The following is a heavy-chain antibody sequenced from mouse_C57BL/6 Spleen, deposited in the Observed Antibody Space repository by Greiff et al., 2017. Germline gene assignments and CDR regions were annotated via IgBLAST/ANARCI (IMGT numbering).Heavy chain of an antibody. Sequence: VQLQQPGAELVMPGASVKLSCKASGYTFTSYWMHWVKQRPGPGLEWIGEIDPSDSYTTYNQKFKGKSTLTVDKSSSTAYMQLSSLTSEDSAVYYCARDYSKVFDYWGQGTTLTVSS. V-gene: IGHV1-69*01. J-gene: IGHJ2*01. CDR3: ARDYSKVFDY. CDR1: GYTFTSYW. CDR2: IDPSDSYT. D-gene: IGHD1-1*02.